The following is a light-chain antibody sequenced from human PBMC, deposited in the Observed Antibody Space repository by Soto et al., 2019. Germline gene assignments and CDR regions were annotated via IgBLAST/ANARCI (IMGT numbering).Light chain of an antibody. CDR3: QQNCSSPPYI. Sequence: EIVLPQSPGTLSLSPGERATLSCMASQSVGSNYLDWYQQKPGQAPRLLIYGASSRSSGIPDRFSGCGSGTDFTLTISRLEPEYFAQDYDQQNCSSPPYIIGQATKL. J-gene: IGKJ2*01. CDR1: QSVGSNY. V-gene: IGKV3-20*01. CDR2: GAS.